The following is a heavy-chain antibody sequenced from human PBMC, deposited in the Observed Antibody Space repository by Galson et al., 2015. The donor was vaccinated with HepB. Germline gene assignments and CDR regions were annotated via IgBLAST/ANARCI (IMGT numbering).Heavy chain of an antibody. CDR3: AKGGALLCFGWALCAFDI. D-gene: IGHD3-10*01. Sequence: SLRLSCAASGFTFRSYAMSWVRQAPRKGLEWASATSGSGGSTYYADFVKGRLTISRDNSKNTQYLQMNSLRAEDTAVYYCAKGGALLCFGWALCAFDIWGQGTMVTVSS. J-gene: IGHJ3*02. V-gene: IGHV3-23*01. CDR1: GFTFRSYA. CDR2: TSGSGGST.